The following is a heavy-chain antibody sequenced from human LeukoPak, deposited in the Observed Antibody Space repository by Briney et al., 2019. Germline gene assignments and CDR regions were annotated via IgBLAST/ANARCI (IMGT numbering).Heavy chain of an antibody. V-gene: IGHV4-31*03. Sequence: SQTLSLTCTVSGGSISSGGYYWSCIRPHPGKGLEWIGYINYSGSTYYNPSLKSRVTISVDTSKNQFSPKLSSVTAADTAVYYCARDVLGYCSSTSCYEGHNWFDPWGQGTLVTVSS. J-gene: IGHJ5*02. CDR2: INYSGST. D-gene: IGHD2-2*01. CDR3: ARDVLGYCSSTSCYEGHNWFDP. CDR1: GGSISSGGYY.